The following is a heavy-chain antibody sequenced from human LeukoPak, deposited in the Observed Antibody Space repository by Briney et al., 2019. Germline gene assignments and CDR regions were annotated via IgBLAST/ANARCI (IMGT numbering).Heavy chain of an antibody. D-gene: IGHD3-22*01. CDR2: IYHSGST. Sequence: PSQTLSLTCTVSGGSISSGGYYWSWIRQPPGKGLEWIGYIYHSGSTYYNPSLKSRVTISVDRSKNQFSLKLSSVTAADTAVYYCARVSREVVGDYYYYMDVRGKGTTVTVSS. V-gene: IGHV4-30-2*01. CDR3: ARVSREVVGDYYYYMDV. J-gene: IGHJ6*03. CDR1: GGSISSGGYY.